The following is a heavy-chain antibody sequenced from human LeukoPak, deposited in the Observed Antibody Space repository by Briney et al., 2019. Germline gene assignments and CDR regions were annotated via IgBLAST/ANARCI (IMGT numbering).Heavy chain of an antibody. J-gene: IGHJ4*02. D-gene: IGHD1-1*01. Sequence: SETLSLTCTVSGYSISSGHYWGWIRQPPGKGLEWIGSIYEGETTYYNPSLKTRLTISLDTSKNQFSLKLGPVTAADTAVYYCASNSSDFDYWGQGILVTVSS. CDR3: ASNSSDFDY. V-gene: IGHV4-38-2*02. CDR1: GYSISSGHY. CDR2: IYEGETT.